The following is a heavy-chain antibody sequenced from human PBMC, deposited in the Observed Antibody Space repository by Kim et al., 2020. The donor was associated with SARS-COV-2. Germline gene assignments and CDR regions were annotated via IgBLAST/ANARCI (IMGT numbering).Heavy chain of an antibody. Sequence: KSRVTISVDTSKNQFALKLSAVTAADTAVYYCARGEDRGEQRLVGCWFDPWGQGTLVTVSS. D-gene: IGHD6-13*01. CDR3: ARGEDRGEQRLVGCWFDP. V-gene: IGHV4-34*01. J-gene: IGHJ5*02.